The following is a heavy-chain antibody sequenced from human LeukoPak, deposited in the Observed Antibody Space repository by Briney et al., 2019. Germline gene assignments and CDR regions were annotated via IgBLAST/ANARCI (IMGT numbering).Heavy chain of an antibody. Sequence: KSSETLSLTCTVSGGSIGSGGYYWSWIRQHPGKGLEWIGYIYYSGSTYYNPSLQSRVTISVDTSNNQFSLRLSSVTAADTAVYYCVSCYWLKDSFDIWGQGTMVTVSS. J-gene: IGHJ3*02. CDR3: VSCYWLKDSFDI. CDR1: GGSIGSGGYY. CDR2: IYYSGST. V-gene: IGHV4-31*03. D-gene: IGHD2-2*01.